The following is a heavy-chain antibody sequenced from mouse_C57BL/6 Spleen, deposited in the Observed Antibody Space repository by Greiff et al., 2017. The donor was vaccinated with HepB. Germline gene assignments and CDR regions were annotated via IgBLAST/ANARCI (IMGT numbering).Heavy chain of an antibody. CDR3: ARVKGYAMDY. CDR2: IDPSDSYT. Sequence: QVQLQQPGAELVKPGASVKLSCKASGYTFTSYWMQWVKQRPGQGLEWIGEIDPSDSYTNYNQKFKGKATLTVDTSSSTAYMQLSSLTYEDSAVYYCARVKGYAMDYWGQGTSVTVSS. V-gene: IGHV1-50*01. CDR1: GYTFTSYW. J-gene: IGHJ4*01.